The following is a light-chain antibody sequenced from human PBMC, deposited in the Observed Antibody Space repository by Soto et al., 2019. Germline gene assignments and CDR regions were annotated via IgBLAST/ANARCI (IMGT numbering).Light chain of an antibody. CDR1: QSVSSSY. V-gene: IGKV3-20*01. Sequence: EIVLTQSPGTLSFSPGERASLSCRASQSVSSSYLAWYQQKPGQAPRLLIYGASSRATGIPDRFSGSGSGTDFTLTISRLEPEDFAVYYCQQYGSSPPYTFGQGTKVEI. CDR2: GAS. CDR3: QQYGSSPPYT. J-gene: IGKJ2*01.